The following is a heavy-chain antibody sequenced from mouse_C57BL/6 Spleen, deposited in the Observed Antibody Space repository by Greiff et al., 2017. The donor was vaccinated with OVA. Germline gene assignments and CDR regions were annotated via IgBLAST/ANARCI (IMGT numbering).Heavy chain of an antibody. D-gene: IGHD2-2*01. CDR2: IWSGGST. J-gene: IGHJ4*01. CDR1: GFSLTSYG. V-gene: IGHV2-2*01. Sequence: VQLQQSGPGLEQPSQSLSITCTVSGFSLTSYGVHWVRQSPGKGLEWLGVIWSGGSTDDNAAFISRLSISKDNSKSQVFFKMNSLQADDTAIYYCARNCGDDVAMDYWGQGTSVTVFS. CDR3: ARNCGDDVAMDY.